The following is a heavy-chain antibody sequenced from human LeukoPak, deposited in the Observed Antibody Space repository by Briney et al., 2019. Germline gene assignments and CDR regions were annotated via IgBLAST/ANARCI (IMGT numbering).Heavy chain of an antibody. J-gene: IGHJ4*02. CDR3: ARDHYGSGDGSAFDY. V-gene: IGHV3-48*04. D-gene: IGHD3-10*01. CDR1: GFTFSSYG. Sequence: PGGTLRLYCAASGFTFSSYGMSWVRQAPGKGLEWVSYISSSGYTIYYADSVKARFTISRDNTKNSLYLQMNSLRAEDTAVYYCARDHYGSGDGSAFDYWGQGTLVTVSS. CDR2: ISSSGYTI.